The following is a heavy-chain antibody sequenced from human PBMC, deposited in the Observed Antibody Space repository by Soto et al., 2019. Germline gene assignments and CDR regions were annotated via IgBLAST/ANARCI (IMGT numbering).Heavy chain of an antibody. CDR1: GGSISSSSYY. J-gene: IGHJ4*02. CDR3: ARNYYDFWSGYYSYFDY. CDR2: IYYSGST. D-gene: IGHD3-3*01. V-gene: IGHV4-39*01. Sequence: PSETLSLTCTVSGGSISSSSYYWGWIRQPPGKGLEWIGSIYYSGSTYYNPSLKSRVTISVDTSKNQFSLKLSSVTAADTAVYYCARNYYDFWSGYYSYFDYWGQGTLVPVSS.